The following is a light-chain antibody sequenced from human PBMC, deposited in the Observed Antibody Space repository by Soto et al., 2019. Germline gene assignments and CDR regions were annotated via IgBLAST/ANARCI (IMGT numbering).Light chain of an antibody. CDR2: GNN. CDR3: QSYDTNLSGGSG. V-gene: IGLV1-40*01. Sequence: QSVLTQSPSVSGAPGQRVSISCTGTSSNIGAGFDVHWYQQLPATAPKLLIYGNNNRPSGVPDRFSGSKSGSSASLAITRSQADDEADDYCQSYDTNLSGGSGFGNGTKRTVL. CDR1: SSNIGAGFD. J-gene: IGLJ1*01.